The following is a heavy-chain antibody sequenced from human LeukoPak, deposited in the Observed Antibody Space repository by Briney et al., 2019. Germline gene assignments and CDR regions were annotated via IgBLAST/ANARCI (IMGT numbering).Heavy chain of an antibody. J-gene: IGHJ4*02. D-gene: IGHD6-6*01. Sequence: GASVKVSCKASGYTFTGYYMHWVRQAPGRGLEWMGWINPNSGGTNYAQKFQGRVTMTRDTSISTAYMELSRLRSDDTAVYYCARESVPAVAARRGLNYWGQGTLVAVSS. CDR2: INPNSGGT. V-gene: IGHV1-2*02. CDR1: GYTFTGYY. CDR3: ARESVPAVAARRGLNY.